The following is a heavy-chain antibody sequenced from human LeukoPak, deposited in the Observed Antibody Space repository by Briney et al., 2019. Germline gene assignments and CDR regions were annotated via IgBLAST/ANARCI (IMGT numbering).Heavy chain of an antibody. CDR3: ARIRIPQYYDILTGYYIPPYYYYGMDV. J-gene: IGHJ6*02. CDR1: GGSFSGYY. Sequence: SETLSLTCAVYGGSFSGYYWSWIRQPPGEGLEWIGEINHSGSTNYNPSLKSRVTISVDTSKNQFSLKLSSVTAADTAVYYCARIRIPQYYDILTGYYIPPYYYYGMDVWGQGTTVTVSS. CDR2: INHSGST. V-gene: IGHV4-34*01. D-gene: IGHD3-9*01.